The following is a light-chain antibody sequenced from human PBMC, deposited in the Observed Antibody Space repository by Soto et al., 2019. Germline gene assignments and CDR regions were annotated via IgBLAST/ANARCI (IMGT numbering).Light chain of an antibody. J-gene: IGKJ4*01. Sequence: EIVLTQSPGTLSLSPGERATLSCRASQSVSSNFLAWYQEKHGQAPRLLIYGASSRATGIPDRFSGSGSGTDFTLTISTLETEDFAVYYCRQYGRSLASAIGGGIKVEI. CDR2: GAS. CDR3: RQYGRSLASA. CDR1: QSVSSNF. V-gene: IGKV3-20*01.